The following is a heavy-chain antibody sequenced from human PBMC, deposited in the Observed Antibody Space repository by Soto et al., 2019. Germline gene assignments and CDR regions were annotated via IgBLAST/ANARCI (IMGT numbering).Heavy chain of an antibody. J-gene: IGHJ4*02. CDR2: IHYSGST. V-gene: IGHV4-39*01. D-gene: IGHD1-26*01. CDR1: GGSISSNSYY. Sequence: ETLSLTCTVSGGSISSNSYYWGWIRQPPGKGLEWIGSIHYSGSTYYNPSFKSRVTISVDTSKNQFSLKLSSVTAADTAVYYCAGLATGMWLKYWGQGALVTVSS. CDR3: AGLATGMWLKY.